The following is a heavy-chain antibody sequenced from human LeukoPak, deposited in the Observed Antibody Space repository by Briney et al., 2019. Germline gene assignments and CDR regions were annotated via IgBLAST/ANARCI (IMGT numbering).Heavy chain of an antibody. D-gene: IGHD6-6*01. J-gene: IGHJ3*02. Sequence: SETLSLTCTVSGDSISSNSFYWGWIRQPPGKGLEWIGSIYYTGSIFYNPSLKSRVTISVDTSKNQVSLILTSVTAADTAVYYCARDEKRIAARPIAFDIWGQGTMVTVSS. CDR2: IYYTGSI. CDR3: ARDEKRIAARPIAFDI. V-gene: IGHV4-39*02. CDR1: GDSISSNSFY.